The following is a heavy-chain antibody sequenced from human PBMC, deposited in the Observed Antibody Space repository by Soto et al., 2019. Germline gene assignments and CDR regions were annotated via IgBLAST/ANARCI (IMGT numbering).Heavy chain of an antibody. CDR3: AKLRDNSNWYWFDP. V-gene: IGHV3-23*01. D-gene: IGHD1-1*01. CDR2: LTGSGDRT. CDR1: GFTFSSYA. J-gene: IGHJ5*02. Sequence: GGSLRLSCAASGFTFSSYAMSWVRQTPGKGLEWVSALTGSGDRTYYAVSVKGRFTLSRDNFRNTLYLQMNSLRAEDTAIYYCAKLRDNSNWYWFDPWGRGTLVTVSS.